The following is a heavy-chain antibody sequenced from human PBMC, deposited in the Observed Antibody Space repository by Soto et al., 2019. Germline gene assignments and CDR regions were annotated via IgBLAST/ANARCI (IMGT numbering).Heavy chain of an antibody. D-gene: IGHD6-19*01. J-gene: IGHJ5*02. CDR3: ARPGRLVPPHNWFDP. V-gene: IGHV4-39*07. CDR2: IYYSGST. CDR1: GASISSNTYY. Sequence: SETLSLTCTVSGASISSNTYYWAWIRRPPGKGLECIGSIYYSGSTNYNPSLKSRVTISVDTSKNQFSLKLSSVTAADTAVYYCARPGRLVPPHNWFDPWGQGTLVTVSS.